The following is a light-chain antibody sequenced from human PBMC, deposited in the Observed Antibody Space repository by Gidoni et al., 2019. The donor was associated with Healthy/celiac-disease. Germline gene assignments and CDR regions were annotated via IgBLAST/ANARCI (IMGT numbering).Light chain of an antibody. J-gene: IGKJ2*01. CDR2: DAS. Sequence: EILFTPSPATLSLSPGERATLSCRASQSVSSYLAWYQQKPGQAPRLLIYDASNRATGIPARFSGSGSGTDFTLTISSLEPEDFAVYYCQQRSNWPPTFGQGTKLEIK. V-gene: IGKV3-11*01. CDR1: QSVSSY. CDR3: QQRSNWPPT.